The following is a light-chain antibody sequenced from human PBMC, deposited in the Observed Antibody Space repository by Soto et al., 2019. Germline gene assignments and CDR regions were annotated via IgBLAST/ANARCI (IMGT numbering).Light chain of an antibody. CDR2: EVI. J-gene: IGLJ1*01. Sequence: QSVLTQVASVSGSPGQSITTSCTGTSSDVGTFNLVSWYQQHPGKAPRLMNEVIKRPSGVSNRFSGSKSGNTASLTISGFQAEDEADYYCCSYAGSSVYVFGTGTKVTVL. CDR1: SSDVGTFNL. CDR3: CSYAGSSVYV. V-gene: IGLV2-23*02.